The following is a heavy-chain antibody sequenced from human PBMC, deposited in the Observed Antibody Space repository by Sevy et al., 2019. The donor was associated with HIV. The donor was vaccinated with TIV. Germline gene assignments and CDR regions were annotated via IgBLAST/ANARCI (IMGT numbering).Heavy chain of an antibody. CDR1: GGSISSSSFC. CDR2: IYYRGDT. D-gene: IGHD2-15*01. V-gene: IGHV4-39*01. Sequence: SETLSLTCTVSGGSISSSSFCWGWIRQSPGKGLEWIGSIYYRGDTYYNPSLKSRITMSVDTSKNQFSLKVTSVTAGDTAMYYCARRRSTHYHFDYWGRGTLVTVSS. J-gene: IGHJ4*02. CDR3: ARRRSTHYHFDY.